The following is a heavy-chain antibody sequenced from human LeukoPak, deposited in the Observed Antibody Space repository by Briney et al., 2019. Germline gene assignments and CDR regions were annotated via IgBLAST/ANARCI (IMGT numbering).Heavy chain of an antibody. CDR2: IRYDGSNK. V-gene: IGHV3-30*02. J-gene: IGHJ4*02. CDR3: AKSYYYDFWSGASPDY. D-gene: IGHD3-3*01. Sequence: GGSLRLSCAASGFTFSSYGMHWVRQAPGKGLEWVAFIRYDGSNKYYADSVKGRFTISRDNSKNTLYLQMNSLRAEDTAVYYCAKSYYYDFWSGASPDYWGQGTLVTVSS. CDR1: GFTFSSYG.